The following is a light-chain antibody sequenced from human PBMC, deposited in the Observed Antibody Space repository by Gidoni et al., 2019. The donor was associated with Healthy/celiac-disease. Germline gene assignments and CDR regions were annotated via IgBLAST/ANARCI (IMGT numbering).Light chain of an antibody. J-gene: IGKJ4*01. V-gene: IGKV4-1*01. Sequence: DIVMTQSPDSLAVSLGERATIHCKSSQSVLYSSNNKNYLAWYQQKPGQTPKLLIYWASTRESGVPDRFSGSGSGTDFTLTISSLQAEDVAVYYCQQYYSTPQLTFGGGTKVEIK. CDR3: QQYYSTPQLT. CDR2: WAS. CDR1: QSVLYSSNNKNY.